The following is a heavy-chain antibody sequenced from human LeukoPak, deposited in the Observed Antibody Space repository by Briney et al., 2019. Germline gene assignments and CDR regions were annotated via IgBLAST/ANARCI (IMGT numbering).Heavy chain of an antibody. CDR3: AKVSKRFWSGYYLFDY. CDR2: ISGSGGST. D-gene: IGHD3-3*01. V-gene: IGHV3-23*01. CDR1: GFTFSSYA. Sequence: PGGSLRLSCAASGFTFSSYAMSWVRQAPGKGLEWVSAISGSGGSTYYADSVKGRFTISRDNSKNTLYLQMNSLRAEDTAVYYCAKVSKRFWSGYYLFDYWGQGTLVTVSP. J-gene: IGHJ4*02.